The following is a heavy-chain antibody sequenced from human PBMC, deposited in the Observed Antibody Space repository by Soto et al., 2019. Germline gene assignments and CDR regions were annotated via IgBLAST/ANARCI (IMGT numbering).Heavy chain of an antibody. Sequence: QITLKESGPTLVKPTQTLTLTCTFSGFSLSTSGVGVGWIRQPPGKALEWLALIYWDDDKRYSPSLKSRLTIPKDTSKNQAVLTMTNMGPVDTATYYCAHSNQTKVTTNYYSSGMDVWGQGTTVTVSS. CDR1: GFSLSTSGVG. J-gene: IGHJ6*02. CDR2: IYWDDDK. CDR3: AHSNQTKVTTNYYSSGMDV. D-gene: IGHD4-17*01. V-gene: IGHV2-5*02.